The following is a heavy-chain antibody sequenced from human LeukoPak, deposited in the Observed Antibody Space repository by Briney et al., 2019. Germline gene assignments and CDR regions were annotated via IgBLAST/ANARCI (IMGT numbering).Heavy chain of an antibody. CDR2: IEYSGGSA. D-gene: IGHD4/OR15-4a*01. V-gene: IGHV3-23*01. J-gene: IGHJ4*02. CDR3: ARRAGAYSHPYDY. Sequence: GGSLRLSCIVSGFTLSSYEMSWIRQAPGKGLEWVASIEYSGGSAYYADSVKGRFTISRDNSKNTLYLQMNSLRAEDTAVYYCARRAGAYSHPYDYWGQGTLVTVSS. CDR1: GFTLSSYE.